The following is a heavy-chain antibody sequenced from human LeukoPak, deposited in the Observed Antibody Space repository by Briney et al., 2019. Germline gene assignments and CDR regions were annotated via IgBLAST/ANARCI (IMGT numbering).Heavy chain of an antibody. CDR2: INPNSGGT. V-gene: IGHV1-2*02. J-gene: IGHJ4*02. D-gene: IGHD6-13*01. CDR1: GYTFTLYY. Sequence: ASVTVSFKSSGYTFTLYYMHWVRRAPGQGLEWMGWINPNSGGTNYAQKFQGRVTMTRDTSISTAYMELSRLRSDDTAVYYCARDHAAYSSSWYDFDYWGQGTLVTVSS. CDR3: ARDHAAYSSSWYDFDY.